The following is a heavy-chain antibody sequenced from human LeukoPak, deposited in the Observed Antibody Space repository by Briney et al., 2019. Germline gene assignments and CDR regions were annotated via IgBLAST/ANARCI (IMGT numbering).Heavy chain of an antibody. J-gene: IGHJ4*02. CDR1: GFTFSSYW. Sequence: GESLRLSCVASGFTFSSYWMSWVRQAPGKGLEWVANIKQDGSEKYYVDSVKGRFTISRDNAKNSLYLQMNSLRAEDTAVYYCASAADGYKEWGQGTLVTVSS. V-gene: IGHV3-7*01. CDR2: IKQDGSEK. CDR3: ASAADGYKE. D-gene: IGHD5-24*01.